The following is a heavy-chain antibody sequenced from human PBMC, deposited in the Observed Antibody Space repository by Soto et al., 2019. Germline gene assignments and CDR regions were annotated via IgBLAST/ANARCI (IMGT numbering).Heavy chain of an antibody. J-gene: IGHJ4*02. V-gene: IGHV4-59*08. Sequence: SETLSLTCTVSGGSIGSYYGSWIRQPPGKGLEWIGYIYYSGSTYYNPSLKSRVTISVDTSKNQFSLKLSSVTAADTAVYYCARRGVVELGTLRYFDWPLDYWGQGTLVTVSS. D-gene: IGHD3-9*01. CDR2: IYYSGST. CDR1: GGSIGSYY. CDR3: ARRGVVELGTLRYFDWPLDY.